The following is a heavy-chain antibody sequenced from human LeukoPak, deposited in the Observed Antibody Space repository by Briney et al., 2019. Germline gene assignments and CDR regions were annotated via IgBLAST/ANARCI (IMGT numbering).Heavy chain of an antibody. J-gene: IGHJ6*03. CDR2: IYYSGST. D-gene: IGHD6-19*01. Sequence: SETLSLSCTVSGGSISSSSYYWGWIRQPPGKGLEWIGSIYYSGSTYYNPSLKSRVTISVDTSKNQFSLKLSSVTAADTAVYYCARHRQWLAHYYYYYMDVWGKGTTVTVSS. CDR3: ARHRQWLAHYYYYYMDV. V-gene: IGHV4-39*01. CDR1: GGSISSSSYY.